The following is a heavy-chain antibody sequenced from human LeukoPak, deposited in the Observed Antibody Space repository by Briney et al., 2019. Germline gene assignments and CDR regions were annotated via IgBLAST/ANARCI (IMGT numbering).Heavy chain of an antibody. V-gene: IGHV1-69*13. CDR2: IIPIFGTA. CDR1: GGTFSSYA. J-gene: IGHJ1*01. D-gene: IGHD6-6*01. Sequence: GASVKVSCKASGGTFSSYAISWVRQAPGHGLEWMGGIIPIFGTANYAQKFQGRVTITADESTSTAYMELSSLRSEDTAVYYCAGRAESSKYFQHWGQGTLVTVSS. CDR3: AGRAESSKYFQH.